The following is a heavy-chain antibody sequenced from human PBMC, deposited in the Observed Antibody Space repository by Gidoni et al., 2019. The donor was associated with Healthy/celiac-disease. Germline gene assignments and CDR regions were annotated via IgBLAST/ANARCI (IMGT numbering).Heavy chain of an antibody. CDR1: GGSISSYY. Sequence: QVQLQESGPGLVKPSETLSLTCTVSGGSISSYYWSWIRQPPGKGREWIGYIYYSGSTNYNPSLKSRVTISVDTSKNQFSLKLSSVTAADTAVYYCARQYSSSSELPFFDYWGQGTLVTVSS. CDR3: ARQYSSSSELPFFDY. CDR2: IYYSGST. V-gene: IGHV4-59*01. D-gene: IGHD6-6*01. J-gene: IGHJ4*02.